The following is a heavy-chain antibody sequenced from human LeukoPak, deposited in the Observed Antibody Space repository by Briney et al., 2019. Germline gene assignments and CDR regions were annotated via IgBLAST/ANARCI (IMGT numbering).Heavy chain of an antibody. D-gene: IGHD6-19*01. J-gene: IGHJ4*02. CDR2: ISGRGDVT. CDR1: GITFNNYA. V-gene: IGHV3-23*01. CDR3: ANTLLYSSGWDY. Sequence: GGSLRLSCTASGITFNNYAMSWVRQAPGKGLEWVSTISGRGDVTYYADSVKGRFTISRDNSKNTLFLQMNSLRAEDTAVYYCANTLLYSSGWDYWGKGTLVTVSS.